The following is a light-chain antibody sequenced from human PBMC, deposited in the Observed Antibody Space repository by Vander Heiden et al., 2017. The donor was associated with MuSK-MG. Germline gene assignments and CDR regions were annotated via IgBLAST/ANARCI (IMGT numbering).Light chain of an antibody. Sequence: SYELTQPPSVSVSPGQTASITCSGDKLGDKYACWYQQKPGQSPVLVIYQDSKRRSGIPERFSGSNSGNTATLTISGTQAMDEADYYCQAWDSSTLVFGGGTKLTVL. CDR1: KLGDKY. J-gene: IGLJ2*01. V-gene: IGLV3-1*01. CDR3: QAWDSSTLV. CDR2: QDS.